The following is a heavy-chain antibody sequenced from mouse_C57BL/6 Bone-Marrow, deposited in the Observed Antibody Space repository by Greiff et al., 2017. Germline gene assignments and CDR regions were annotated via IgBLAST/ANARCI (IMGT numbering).Heavy chain of an antibody. J-gene: IGHJ3*01. CDR1: GYTFTDYY. V-gene: IGHV1-22*01. CDR2: INPNNGGT. Sequence: EVQLQQSGPELVKPGASVKMSCKASGYTFTDYYMHWVKQSHGKSLEWIGYINPNNGGTSYNQKFKGKATLTVNKSSSTAYMELRSLTSEDSAVYYGARGGWLIRRFAYWGQGTLVTVSA. D-gene: IGHD2-3*01. CDR3: ARGGWLIRRFAY.